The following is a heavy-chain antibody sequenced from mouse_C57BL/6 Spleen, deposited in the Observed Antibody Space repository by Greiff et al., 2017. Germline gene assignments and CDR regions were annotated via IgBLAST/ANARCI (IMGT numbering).Heavy chain of an antibody. Sequence: QVQLKESGAELARPGASVKMSCKASGYTFTSYTMHWVNQRPGQGLEWIGYINPSSGYTKYNQKFKDKATLTADKSSSTAYMQLSSLTSEDSAVYYCAYYYGSSSFAYWGQGTLVTVSA. CDR1: GYTFTSYT. V-gene: IGHV1-4*01. J-gene: IGHJ3*01. CDR3: AYYYGSSSFAY. D-gene: IGHD1-1*01. CDR2: INPSSGYT.